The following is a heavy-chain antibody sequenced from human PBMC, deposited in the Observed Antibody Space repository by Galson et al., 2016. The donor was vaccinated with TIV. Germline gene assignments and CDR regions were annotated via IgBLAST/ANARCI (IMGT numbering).Heavy chain of an antibody. J-gene: IGHJ4*02. CDR2: IIPIIGKA. V-gene: IGHV1-69*04. D-gene: IGHD2-21*02. CDR3: ARGRLSVLTAILFDY. Sequence: SAKVSCKASGGIFSSYSWVRQAPGQGLEWMGRIIPIIGKADYAQKFQGRLTITADKSTSTAYMELRGLRSDDTAVYYGARGRLSVLTAILFDYWGQGTLVTVSS. CDR1: GGIFSSY.